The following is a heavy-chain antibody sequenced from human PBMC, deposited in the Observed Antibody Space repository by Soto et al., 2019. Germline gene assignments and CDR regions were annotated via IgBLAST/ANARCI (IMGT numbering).Heavy chain of an antibody. CDR1: GGSFSGYY. Sequence: TSETLSLTCAVYGGSFSGYYWSWIRQPPGKGLEWIGYIYYSGSTNYNPSLKSRVTISVDTSKNQFSLKLSSVTAADTAVYYCASLYQGTSALDYWGQGTLVTVSS. J-gene: IGHJ4*02. CDR2: IYYSGST. CDR3: ASLYQGTSALDY. D-gene: IGHD1-7*01. V-gene: IGHV4-59*01.